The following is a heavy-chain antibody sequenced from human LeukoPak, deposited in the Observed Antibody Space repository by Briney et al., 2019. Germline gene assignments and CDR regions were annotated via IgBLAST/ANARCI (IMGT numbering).Heavy chain of an antibody. Sequence: GGSLRLSCAASGFTFHDHTMHWVRQGPGKRLEWVALISWDGYVTYYADSVKGRFTISRDNSRNSLYLQMNSLRTEDTALYYCTKDPAYSSSWFGYFDYWGQGTLVTVSS. CDR3: TKDPAYSSSWFGYFDY. J-gene: IGHJ4*02. V-gene: IGHV3-43*01. CDR1: GFTFHDHT. CDR2: ISWDGYVT. D-gene: IGHD6-13*01.